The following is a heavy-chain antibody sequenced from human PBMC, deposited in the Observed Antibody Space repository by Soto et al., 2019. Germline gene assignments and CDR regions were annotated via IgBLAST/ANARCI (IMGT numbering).Heavy chain of an antibody. V-gene: IGHV3-66*01. D-gene: IGHD3-10*02. J-gene: IGHJ2*01. CDR2: IYSGGST. Sequence: GKGLEWVSVIYSGGSTYYADSVKGRFTISRDNSKNTLYLQMNSLRAEDMVVQSGDGKRYVRSVSAFLRNRSSDL. CDR3: DGKRYVRSVSAFLRNRSSDL.